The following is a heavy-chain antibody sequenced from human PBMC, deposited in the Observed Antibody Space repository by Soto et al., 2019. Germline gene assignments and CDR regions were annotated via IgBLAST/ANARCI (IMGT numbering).Heavy chain of an antibody. CDR1: GFTFSSYW. Sequence: EVQLVDSGGDLVQPGGSLRLSCAASGFTFSSYWMHWVRQAPGKGLVWVSRINSDGSATNYADSVKGRFPISRDNAKNTLYLQMNSLRAEDTAMYFWVRGVVAANCFDYWGQGALVTVSS. CDR2: INSDGSAT. J-gene: IGHJ4*02. V-gene: IGHV3-74*01. CDR3: VRGVVAANCFDY. D-gene: IGHD2-15*01.